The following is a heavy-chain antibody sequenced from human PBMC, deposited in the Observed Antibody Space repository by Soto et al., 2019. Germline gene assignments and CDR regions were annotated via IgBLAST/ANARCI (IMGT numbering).Heavy chain of an antibody. Sequence: WTRIRQRPGKGLEWIAYIYYTGNSYYNPSLKSRLTISIDTSKNQFSLTLRSVTAADTAVYYCAREQWGFDSWGQGTLVTVSS. CDR3: AREQWGFDS. J-gene: IGHJ4*02. CDR2: IYYTGNS. D-gene: IGHD6-19*01. V-gene: IGHV4-31*02.